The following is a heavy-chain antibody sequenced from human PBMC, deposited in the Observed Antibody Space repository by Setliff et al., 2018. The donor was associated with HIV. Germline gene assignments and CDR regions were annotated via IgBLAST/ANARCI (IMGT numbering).Heavy chain of an antibody. CDR3: AALKGYSYGRGCFDP. Sequence: SLKISCAASGFTFSSYAMSWVRQAPGKGLEWVSVISGSGGTTYYADSVKGRFTISRDNSKNTVFLQMNSLRGEDTAVYYCAALKGYSYGRGCFDPWGQGTLVTVSS. CDR1: GFTFSSYA. J-gene: IGHJ5*02. V-gene: IGHV3-23*01. CDR2: ISGSGGTT. D-gene: IGHD5-18*01.